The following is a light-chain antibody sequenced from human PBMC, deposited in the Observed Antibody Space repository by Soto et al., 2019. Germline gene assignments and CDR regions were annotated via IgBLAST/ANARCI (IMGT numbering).Light chain of an antibody. CDR2: AAS. Sequence: DIQMTQSPSSLSASVGYRVTITCRASQSISSYLNWYQQKPGKAPKLLIYAASSLQSGVPSRFSGSGSGTDFTLTISSLQPEDFATYYCQQSYSTPYTFGQGTKLDIK. CDR1: QSISSY. V-gene: IGKV1-39*01. CDR3: QQSYSTPYT. J-gene: IGKJ2*01.